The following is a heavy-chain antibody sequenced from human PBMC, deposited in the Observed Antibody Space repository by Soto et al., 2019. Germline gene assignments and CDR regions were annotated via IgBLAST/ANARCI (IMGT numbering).Heavy chain of an antibody. CDR1: GFTFSSYG. D-gene: IGHD5-12*01. CDR2: ISYDGSNK. CDR3: AKGRGWLRTEEPFDY. J-gene: IGHJ4*02. Sequence: GGSLRLSCAASGFTFSSYGMHWVRQAPGKGLEWVAVISYDGSNKYYADSVKGRFTISRDNSKNTLYLQMNSLRAEDTAVYYCAKGRGWLRTEEPFDYWGQGTLVTVSS. V-gene: IGHV3-30*18.